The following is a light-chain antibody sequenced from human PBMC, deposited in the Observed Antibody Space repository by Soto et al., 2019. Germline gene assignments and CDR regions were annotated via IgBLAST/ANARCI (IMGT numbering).Light chain of an antibody. V-gene: IGKV1-5*03. J-gene: IGKJ1*01. CDR3: QQYSSYSWT. CDR2: KAS. CDR1: QSISTW. Sequence: DIQMTQSPSTLSASVGDRVTITCRASQSISTWLAWYQQKPGEAPKLLIYKASSLESGVPSRFSGGGSGTDFTLTISSLQPDDFATYFCQQYSSYSWTFGQGTMVEVK.